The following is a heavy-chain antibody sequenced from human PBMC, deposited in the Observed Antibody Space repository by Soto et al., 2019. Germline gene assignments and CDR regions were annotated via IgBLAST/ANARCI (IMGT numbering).Heavy chain of an antibody. CDR3: GVAARGNYYYYGMDV. D-gene: IGHD6-6*01. CDR2: INHSGST. V-gene: IGHV4-34*01. CDR1: GGSFSGYY. J-gene: IGHJ6*02. Sequence: PSETLSLTCAVYGGSFSGYYWSWIRQPPGKGLEWIGEINHSGSTNYSPSLKSRVTISVDTSKNQFSLKLSSVTAADTAVYYCGVAARGNYYYYGMDVWGQGTTVTVSS.